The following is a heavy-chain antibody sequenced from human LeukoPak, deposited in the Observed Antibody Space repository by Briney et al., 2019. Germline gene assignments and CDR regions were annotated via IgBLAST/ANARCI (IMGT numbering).Heavy chain of an antibody. CDR1: GFTFSSYG. CDR3: AKVGYYDSSGYVDY. V-gene: IGHV3-30*18. D-gene: IGHD3-22*01. J-gene: IGHJ4*02. Sequence: PGGSLRLSCAASGFTFSSYGMHWVRQAPGKGLEWVAVISYDGSNKYYADSVKGRFTISRDNSKNTLYLQMNSLRAEDTAVYYCAKVGYYDSSGYVDYWGQGTLVTVSS. CDR2: ISYDGSNK.